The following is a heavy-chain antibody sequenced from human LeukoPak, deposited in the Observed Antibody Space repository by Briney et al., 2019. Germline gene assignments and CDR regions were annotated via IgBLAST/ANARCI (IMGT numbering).Heavy chain of an antibody. Sequence: GGSLRLSCAASGFTFRSYAMHWVRQAPGKGLEWVAFIRNDGSNKYYADSAKGRFTISRDNSKNTLYLQMNSLRAEDTAVYYCANDFLSAIDYWGQGTLVTVSS. D-gene: IGHD2/OR15-2a*01. CDR1: GFTFRSYA. CDR3: ANDFLSAIDY. CDR2: IRNDGSNK. J-gene: IGHJ4*02. V-gene: IGHV3-30*02.